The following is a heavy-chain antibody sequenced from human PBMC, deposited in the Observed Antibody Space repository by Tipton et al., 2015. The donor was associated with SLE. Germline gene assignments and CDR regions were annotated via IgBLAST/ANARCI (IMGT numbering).Heavy chain of an antibody. Sequence: QSGAEVKKPGASVKVSCKASGYTFTSYGISWVRQAPGQGLEWMGWISTYNGNTNYAQKLQGRVTMTTDTSTSTASMDLRSLRSDDTAVYYCARANPFYSGYDFDYWGQGTLVPVSS. CDR3: ARANPFYSGYDFDY. CDR1: GYTFTSYG. D-gene: IGHD5-12*01. J-gene: IGHJ4*02. V-gene: IGHV1-18*01. CDR2: ISTYNGNT.